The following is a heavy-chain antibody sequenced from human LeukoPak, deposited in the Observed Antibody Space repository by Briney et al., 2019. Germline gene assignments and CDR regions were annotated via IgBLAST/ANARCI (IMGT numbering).Heavy chain of an antibody. V-gene: IGHV3-48*01. CDR2: ISSSSSTI. D-gene: IGHD5-12*01. CDR3: AGIYSGYDYRGSAVDY. Sequence: GGSLRLSCAASGFTFSSYSMNWVRQAPGKGLEWVSYISSSSSTIYYADSVKGRFTISRDNAKNSLYLQMNSLRAEDTAVYYCAGIYSGYDYRGSAVDYWGQGTLVTVSS. J-gene: IGHJ4*02. CDR1: GFTFSSYS.